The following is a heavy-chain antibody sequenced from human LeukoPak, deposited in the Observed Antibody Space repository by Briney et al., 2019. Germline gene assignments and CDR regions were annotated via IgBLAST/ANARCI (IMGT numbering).Heavy chain of an antibody. V-gene: IGHV3-23*01. CDR2: ISGSGGTT. CDR3: AKTNGYYSD. Sequence: GGSLRLSCAASGFTFSSYGMNWVRQAPGKGLEWVSGISGSGGTTYYADSVKGRFTISRDNSKNSLSLQVSSLRAEDTAVYYCAKTNGYYSDWGQGALVTVSS. D-gene: IGHD3-22*01. J-gene: IGHJ4*02. CDR1: GFTFSSYG.